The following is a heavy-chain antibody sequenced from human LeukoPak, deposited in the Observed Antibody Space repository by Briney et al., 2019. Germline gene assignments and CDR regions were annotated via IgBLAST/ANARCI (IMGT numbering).Heavy chain of an antibody. D-gene: IGHD5-18*01. Sequence: GGSLRLSCAASGFTFSSYAMTWVRQAPGKGLEWVSVIGTPDGNEHYADSVGGRFTISRDNSRSMLYLQMSSLRAEDTAVYYCAKYAPSDTKPTRYFDYWGPGTLVTVSS. CDR2: IGTPDGNE. CDR3: AKYAPSDTKPTRYFDY. J-gene: IGHJ4*02. V-gene: IGHV3-23*01. CDR1: GFTFSSYA.